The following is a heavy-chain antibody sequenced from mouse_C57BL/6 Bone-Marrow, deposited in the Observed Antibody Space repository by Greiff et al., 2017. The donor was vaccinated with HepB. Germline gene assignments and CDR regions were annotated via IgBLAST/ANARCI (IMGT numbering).Heavy chain of an antibody. J-gene: IGHJ1*03. CDR3: AKGAYYYGSSFYWYFDD. Sequence: QVQLQQPGAELVKPGASVKLSCKASGYTFTSYWMQWVKQRPGQGLEWIGEIDPSDSYTNYNQKFKGKATLTVDTSSSTAYMQLSSLTSEDSAVYYCAKGAYYYGSSFYWYFDDWGTGTTVTVSS. D-gene: IGHD1-1*01. CDR1: GYTFTSYW. CDR2: IDPSDSYT. V-gene: IGHV1-50*01.